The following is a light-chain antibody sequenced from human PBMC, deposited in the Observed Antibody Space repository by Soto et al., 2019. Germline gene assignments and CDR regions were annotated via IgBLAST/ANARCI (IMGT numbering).Light chain of an antibody. CDR3: AAWDDSLTGRVV. CDR1: TSNIGSNT. CDR2: SDN. J-gene: IGLJ2*01. Sequence: QSVLTQPPSASGTPGQRVTISCSGSTSNIGSNTVNWYQQLPGTAPKLLIYSDNQRPSGVPDRFSGSKSDTSASLAISGLQSEDEADYYCAAWDDSLTGRVVFGGGTKLTVL. V-gene: IGLV1-44*01.